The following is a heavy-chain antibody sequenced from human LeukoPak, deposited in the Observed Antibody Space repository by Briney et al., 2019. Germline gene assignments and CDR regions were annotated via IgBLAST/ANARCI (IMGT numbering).Heavy chain of an antibody. CDR1: GFTFDDYA. D-gene: IGHD6-6*01. CDR2: ISWNSDNL. V-gene: IGHV3-9*03. J-gene: IGHJ4*02. CDR3: AKDISSSLSDLDY. Sequence: PGGSLRLSCAASGFTFDDYAMHWVRQAPGKGLEWVSGISWNSDNLAYADSVKGRFTISRDNAKNSLYLQMNSLRAEDMALYYCAKDISSSLSDLDYWGQGTLVTVSS.